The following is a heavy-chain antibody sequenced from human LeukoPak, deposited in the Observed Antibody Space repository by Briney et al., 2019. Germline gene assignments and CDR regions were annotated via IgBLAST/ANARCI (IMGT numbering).Heavy chain of an antibody. Sequence: GGSLRVSCAAFGITFSSYSMSWVRQAPGKGLEWVSSISSTGSYIYYADSVKGRITISRDNAKNSLYLQMNSLRAEDTAMYYCARDFRTQLDGYSPPYHFDYWGQGVLVTVSS. CDR2: ISSTGSYI. D-gene: IGHD5-24*01. J-gene: IGHJ4*02. CDR1: GITFSSYS. V-gene: IGHV3-21*01. CDR3: ARDFRTQLDGYSPPYHFDY.